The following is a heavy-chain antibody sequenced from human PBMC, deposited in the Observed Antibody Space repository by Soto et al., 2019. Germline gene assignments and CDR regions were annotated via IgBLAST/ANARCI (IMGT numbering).Heavy chain of an antibody. CDR3: AVYLAGIGGDGD. V-gene: IGHV4-61*01. CDR2: IYQSGST. J-gene: IGHJ4*02. D-gene: IGHD3-10*01. Sequence: SETLSLTCTVSGVSVNSGNYYWSWIRQTPGKGLEWIGYIYQSGSTRYNPSLKSRVTISLDTSKNQFSLKMSSVTAADTAVYYCAVYLAGIGGDGDWGQGILVTVS. CDR1: GVSVNSGNYY.